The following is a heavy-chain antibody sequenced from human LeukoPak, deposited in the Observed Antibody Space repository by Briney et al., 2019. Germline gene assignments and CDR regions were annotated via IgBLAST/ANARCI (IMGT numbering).Heavy chain of an antibody. Sequence: PGRSLRLSCAASGFTLDDYAMHWVRQAPGKGLEWVSGISWNSGSIGYADSVKGRFTISRDNAKNSLYLQMNSLRAEDTALYYCAKDTTMARGGSFDYWGQGTLVTV. CDR3: AKDTTMARGGSFDY. CDR1: GFTLDDYA. J-gene: IGHJ4*02. V-gene: IGHV3-9*01. D-gene: IGHD3-10*01. CDR2: ISWNSGSI.